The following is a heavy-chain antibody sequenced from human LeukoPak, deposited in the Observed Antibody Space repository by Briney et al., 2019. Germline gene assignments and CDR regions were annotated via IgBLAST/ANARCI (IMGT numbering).Heavy chain of an antibody. Sequence: ASVKVSCKASGYTFTSYAMHWVRQAPGQRLEWMGWINAGNGNTKYSQKFQGRVTITRNTSISTAYMELSSLRSEDTAVYYCARDAIVCSSTSCYASYMDVWGKGTTVTVSS. D-gene: IGHD2-2*01. CDR3: ARDAIVCSSTSCYASYMDV. J-gene: IGHJ6*03. CDR1: GYTFTSYA. V-gene: IGHV1-3*01. CDR2: INAGNGNT.